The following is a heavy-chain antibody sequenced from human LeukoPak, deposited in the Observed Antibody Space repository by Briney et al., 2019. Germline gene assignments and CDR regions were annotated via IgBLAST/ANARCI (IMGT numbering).Heavy chain of an antibody. Sequence: GGSLRLSCAASGFTFSSYAMHWVREAPGEGREGVAVISYDGSNKYYADSVKGRFTISRDNSKNTLYLQMNSLRAEDTAVYYCARDSIADGMDVWGQGTTVTVSS. CDR2: ISYDGSNK. CDR3: ARDSIADGMDV. J-gene: IGHJ6*02. V-gene: IGHV3-30-3*01. CDR1: GFTFSSYA. D-gene: IGHD6-13*01.